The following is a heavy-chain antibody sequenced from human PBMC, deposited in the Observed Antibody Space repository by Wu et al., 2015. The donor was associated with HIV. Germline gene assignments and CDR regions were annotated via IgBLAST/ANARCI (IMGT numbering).Heavy chain of an antibody. CDR1: GYSITSGNY. Sequence: QVQLQESGPGLVKPSETLSLTCAVSGYSITSGNYWGWIRQPPGKGLQWIGSIYQSGNTYDNASLKSRVTMSVDTSKNQFSLRLSPVTAADTAIYYCARHVPKIKYFFDYWGQGMLVTVSS. D-gene: IGHD2-2*01. CDR3: ARHVPKIKYFFDY. V-gene: IGHV4-38-2*01. CDR2: IYQSGNT. J-gene: IGHJ4*02.